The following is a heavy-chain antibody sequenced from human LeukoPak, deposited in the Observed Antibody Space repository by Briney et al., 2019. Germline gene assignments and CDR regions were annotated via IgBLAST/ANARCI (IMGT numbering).Heavy chain of an antibody. CDR3: ARAMTTVTVFGY. CDR2: ISSSSSYI. Sequence: GGSLRLSCAASGFTFSSYSMNWVRQAPGKGLEWVSSISSSSSYIYYADSVKGRFTISRDNAKNSLYLQMNSLRAEDTAVYYCARAMTTVTVFGYWGQGTLVTVSS. J-gene: IGHJ4*02. D-gene: IGHD4-17*01. V-gene: IGHV3-21*01. CDR1: GFTFSSYS.